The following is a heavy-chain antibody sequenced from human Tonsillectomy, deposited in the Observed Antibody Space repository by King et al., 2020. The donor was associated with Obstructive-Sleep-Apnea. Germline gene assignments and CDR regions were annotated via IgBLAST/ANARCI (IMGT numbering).Heavy chain of an antibody. V-gene: IGHV1-2*02. D-gene: IGHD2-8*01. CDR3: ARGGAERDIVLHYFDY. CDR1: GYTFTGYN. Sequence: VQLVESGAEVKKPGASVKVSCKASGYTFTGYNMHWVRQAPGQGLEWMGWINPNSGGTNYAQKFQGRVTMTRDTSISTAYMELSRLRSDDTAVYYCARGGAERDIVLHYFDYWGQGILVTVSS. J-gene: IGHJ4*02. CDR2: INPNSGGT.